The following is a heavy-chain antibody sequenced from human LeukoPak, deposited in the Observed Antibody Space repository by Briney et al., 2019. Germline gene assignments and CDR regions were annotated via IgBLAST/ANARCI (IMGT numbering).Heavy chain of an antibody. V-gene: IGHV3-20*04. CDR1: GFTFDDYG. CDR3: ARTSIGGPTNY. D-gene: IGHD4-23*01. J-gene: IGHJ4*02. Sequence: PGGSLRLSCAASGFTFDDYGMSWVRQAPGKGLEWVSGIIWNGGSTGYAESVKGRFTISRDNAKKSLYLQMNSLRAEDTALYYCARTSIGGPTNYWGQGTLVTVSS. CDR2: IIWNGGST.